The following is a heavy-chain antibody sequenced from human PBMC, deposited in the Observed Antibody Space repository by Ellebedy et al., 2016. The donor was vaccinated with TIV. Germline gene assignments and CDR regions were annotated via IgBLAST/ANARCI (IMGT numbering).Heavy chain of an antibody. V-gene: IGHV4-59*08. D-gene: IGHD3-9*01. CDR3: ARRGYDILTGPPKDAFDI. CDR2: IYYSGST. J-gene: IGHJ3*02. CDR1: GGSISSYY. Sequence: MLSETLSLTCTVSGGSISSYYWSWIRQPPGKGLEWIGYIYYSGSTNYNPSLKSRVTISVDTSKNQFSLKLSSVTAADTAVYYCARRGYDILTGPPKDAFDIWGQGTMVTVSS.